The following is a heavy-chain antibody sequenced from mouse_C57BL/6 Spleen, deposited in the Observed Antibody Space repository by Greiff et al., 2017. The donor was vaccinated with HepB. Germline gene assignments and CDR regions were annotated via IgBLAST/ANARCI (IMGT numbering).Heavy chain of an antibody. Sequence: DVHLVESGGGLVKPGGSLKLSCAASGFTFSSYAMSWVRQTPEKRLEWVATISDGGSYTYYPDNVKGRFTISRDNAKNNLYLQMSHLKSEDTAMYYCARDDDYDTFAYWGQGTLVTVSA. V-gene: IGHV5-4*01. CDR3: ARDDDYDTFAY. D-gene: IGHD2-4*01. J-gene: IGHJ3*01. CDR2: ISDGGSYT. CDR1: GFTFSSYA.